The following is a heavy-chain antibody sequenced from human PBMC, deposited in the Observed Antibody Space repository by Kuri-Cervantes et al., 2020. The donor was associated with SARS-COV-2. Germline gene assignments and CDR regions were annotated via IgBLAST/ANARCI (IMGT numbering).Heavy chain of an antibody. Sequence: SETLSLTCTVSDGSFNSHYWSWIRQPPGKGLEWIGYIYYSGSTTYNPSLRSRLTLSVDTSKNQFSLKLSSVTAADTAVYYCARGGYVVYYYYYGMDVWGQGTTVTVSS. J-gene: IGHJ6*02. CDR1: DGSFNSHY. V-gene: IGHV4-59*11. CDR3: ARGGYVVYYYYYGMDV. D-gene: IGHD6-25*01. CDR2: IYYSGST.